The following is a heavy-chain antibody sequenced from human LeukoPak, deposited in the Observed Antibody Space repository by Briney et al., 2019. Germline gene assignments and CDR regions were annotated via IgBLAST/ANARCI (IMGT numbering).Heavy chain of an antibody. CDR2: ISAGNGNT. Sequence: ASVKVSCKASGYTFTSYVIHWVRQAPGQRLEWMGWISAGNGNTKYSQEFQDRVTITRDTSASTAYMELSSLRSEDMAVYYCARDLSGDSSGYSLGYWGQGTLVTVSS. CDR1: GYTFTSYV. D-gene: IGHD3-22*01. V-gene: IGHV1-3*03. J-gene: IGHJ4*02. CDR3: ARDLSGDSSGYSLGY.